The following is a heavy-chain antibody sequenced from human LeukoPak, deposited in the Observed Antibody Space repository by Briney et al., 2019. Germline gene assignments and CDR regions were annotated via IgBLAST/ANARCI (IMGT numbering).Heavy chain of an antibody. J-gene: IGHJ3*02. CDR2: ISYDGGNK. CDR3: AREDDTAAFDI. Sequence: GGSLRLSCAASGFTFSSYAMHWIRQAPGKGLEWVAVISYDGGNKYYADSVKGRFTISRDNSKNTLYLQMNSLRAEDTAVYYCAREDDTAAFDIWGQGTMVTVSS. CDR1: GFTFSSYA. V-gene: IGHV3-30-3*01. D-gene: IGHD3-9*01.